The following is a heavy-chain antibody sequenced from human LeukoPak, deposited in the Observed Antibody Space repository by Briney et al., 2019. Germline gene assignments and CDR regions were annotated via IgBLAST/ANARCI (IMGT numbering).Heavy chain of an antibody. J-gene: IGHJ4*02. CDR2: INTNTGNP. Sequence: GASVKVSCKASGYTFTGYYMLWVRQAPGQGLEWMGWINTNTGNPTYAQGFTGRFVFSLDTSVSTAYLQISSLKAEDTAVYYCARGVHGDYRVSGYWGQGTLVTVSS. D-gene: IGHD4-17*01. V-gene: IGHV7-4-1*02. CDR1: GYTFTGYY. CDR3: ARGVHGDYRVSGY.